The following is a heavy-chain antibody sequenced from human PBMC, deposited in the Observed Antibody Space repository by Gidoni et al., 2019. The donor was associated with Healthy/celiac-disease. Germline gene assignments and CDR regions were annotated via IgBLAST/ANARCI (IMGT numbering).Heavy chain of an antibody. CDR3: ARGHQKDTGGYVEN. CDR2: ISYDGSNK. J-gene: IGHJ4*02. D-gene: IGHD5-18*01. CDR1: GFPFSSYA. Sequence: QVQLVESGGGVVQPGRSLRLSCAASGFPFSSYAMHWVRTAPGKGLEWVAVISYDGSNKYYADSVKGRFTISRDNSKNTLYLQMNSLRAEDTAVYYCARGHQKDTGGYVENWGQGTLVTVSS. V-gene: IGHV3-30-3*01.